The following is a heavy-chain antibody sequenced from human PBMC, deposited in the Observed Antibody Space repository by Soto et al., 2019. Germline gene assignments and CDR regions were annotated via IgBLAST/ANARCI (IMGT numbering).Heavy chain of an antibody. V-gene: IGHV4-30-4*01. Sequence: LSLTCTVSGDSISSVDHYWSWIRQPPGKGLEWMGYIYHSGSTHYNPSLNSRLTISIDTSTNRFSLNLTSVTAADTAVYFCARLRWETENNWFDPWGQGALVTVSS. J-gene: IGHJ5*02. CDR1: GDSISSVDHY. CDR3: ARLRWETENNWFDP. CDR2: IYHSGST. D-gene: IGHD1-26*01.